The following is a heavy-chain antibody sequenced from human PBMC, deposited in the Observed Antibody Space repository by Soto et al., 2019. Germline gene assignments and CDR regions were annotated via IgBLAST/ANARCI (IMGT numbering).Heavy chain of an antibody. CDR2: IWYDGSNK. V-gene: IGHV3-33*01. J-gene: IGHJ5*02. D-gene: IGHD3-22*01. CDR1: GFTFSSYG. CDR3: ARDDYDSSGYYNWFDP. Sequence: PGGSLRLSCAASGFTFSSYGMHWVRQAPGKGLEWVAVIWYDGSNKNYADSVKGRFTISRDNSKNTLYLQMNSLRAEDTAVYYCARDDYDSSGYYNWFDPWGQGTLVTVSS.